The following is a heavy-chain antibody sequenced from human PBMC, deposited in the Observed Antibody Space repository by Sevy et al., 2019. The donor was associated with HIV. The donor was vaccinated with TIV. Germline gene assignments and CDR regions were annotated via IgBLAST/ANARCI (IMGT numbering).Heavy chain of an antibody. J-gene: IGHJ3*02. D-gene: IGHD6-19*01. V-gene: IGHV3-21*01. Sequence: GGSLRLSCAASGFTFSSYSMNWVRQAPGKGLEWVSSISSSSSYIYYADSVKGRFTISRDNAKNSLYLQMNSLRAEDTAVYSCARDSWPSSGWYAVGDAFDIWGQGTMVTVSS. CDR3: ARDSWPSSGWYAVGDAFDI. CDR2: ISSSSSYI. CDR1: GFTFSSYS.